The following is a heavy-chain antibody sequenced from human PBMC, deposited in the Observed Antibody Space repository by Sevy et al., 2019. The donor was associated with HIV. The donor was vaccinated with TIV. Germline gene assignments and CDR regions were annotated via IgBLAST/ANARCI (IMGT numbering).Heavy chain of an antibody. Sequence: ASVKVSCKPSGETFTNDYMHWVRQAPGQGLGWMGIIDPSAGNASYAEKFQGRVTMAWHTSTSTLYMDLSSLGSKDTAVYYCVRADPSQHFDSWGQGTLVTVSS. J-gene: IGHJ4*02. CDR3: VRADPSQHFDS. CDR2: IDPSAGNA. V-gene: IGHV1-46*01. CDR1: GETFTNDY.